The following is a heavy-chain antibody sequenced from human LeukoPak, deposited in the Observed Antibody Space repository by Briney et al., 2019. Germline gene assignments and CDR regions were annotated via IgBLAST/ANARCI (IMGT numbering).Heavy chain of an antibody. Sequence: SETLSLTCTVSGGSISSDYWSWVRQPPGKGLEWIGYIYYSGSTNYNPSLKSRVTLSVDTSKNQFSLKLSSVTAADTAVYYCARDLGGANWFDPWGQGTLVTVSS. D-gene: IGHD1-26*01. CDR2: IYYSGST. CDR1: GGSISSDY. CDR3: ARDLGGANWFDP. J-gene: IGHJ5*02. V-gene: IGHV4-59*01.